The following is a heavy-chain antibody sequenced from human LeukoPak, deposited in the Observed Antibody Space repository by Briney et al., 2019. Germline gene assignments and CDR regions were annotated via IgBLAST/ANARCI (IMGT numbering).Heavy chain of an antibody. CDR3: ARDGGSRRDYYGMDV. J-gene: IGHJ6*02. V-gene: IGHV4-59*01. CDR1: GGSISSYY. CDR2: IYYSGST. D-gene: IGHD3-10*01. Sequence: SETLSLTCTVSGGSISSYYWSWIRQPPGKGLEWIGYIYYSGSTNYNPSLKSRVTISVDTSKNQFSLKLSSVTAADTAVYYCARDGGSRRDYYGMDVWGQGTTVTVSS.